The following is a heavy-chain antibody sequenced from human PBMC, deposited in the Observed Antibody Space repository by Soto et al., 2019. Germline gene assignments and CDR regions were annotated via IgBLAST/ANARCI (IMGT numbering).Heavy chain of an antibody. D-gene: IGHD6-19*01. Sequence: QITLKESGPTLVKPTQTLTLTCTFSGFSLSTSGVGVGWIRQPPGKALEWLALIYWDDDKRYSPSLKSRLTITKXXXXXXXXXXXXXXXXXXXXXXXXAHRPNYSSGWYFDYWGQGTLVTVSS. CDR1: GFSLSTSGVG. CDR2: IYWDDDK. CDR3: AHRPNYSSGWYFDY. J-gene: IGHJ4*02. V-gene: IGHV2-5*02.